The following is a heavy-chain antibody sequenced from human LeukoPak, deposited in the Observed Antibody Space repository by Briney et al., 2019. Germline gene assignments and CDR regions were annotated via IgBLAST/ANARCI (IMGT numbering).Heavy chain of an antibody. CDR3: ARRNRNSWYSFDY. Sequence: GESLKISCEGSGYSFTSYWISLVRQMPGKGLEWMGRIDPSDSYTNYSPSFQGHVTISADKSISTAYLQWSSLKASDTAMYYCARRNRNSWYSFDYWGQGSLVTVSS. CDR1: GYSFTSYW. J-gene: IGHJ4*02. D-gene: IGHD6-13*01. V-gene: IGHV5-10-1*01. CDR2: IDPSDSYT.